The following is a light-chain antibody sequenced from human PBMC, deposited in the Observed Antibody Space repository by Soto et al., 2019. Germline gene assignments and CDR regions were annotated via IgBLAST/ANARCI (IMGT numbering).Light chain of an antibody. CDR3: QQYHTSSIT. Sequence: DIQMTQSPSTLSASVGDRVTITCRASQSISSWLAWYQQKPGKAPKLLIYKASSLESVVPSRVSGIGSGTEFPLTISSLQPDDFATYYCQQYHTSSITFGQGTRLENK. CDR1: QSISSW. J-gene: IGKJ5*01. CDR2: KAS. V-gene: IGKV1-5*03.